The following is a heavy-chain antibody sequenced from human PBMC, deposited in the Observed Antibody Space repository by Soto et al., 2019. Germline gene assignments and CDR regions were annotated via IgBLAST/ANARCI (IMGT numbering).Heavy chain of an antibody. CDR2: FDPEDGET. V-gene: IGHV1-24*01. CDR3: ATDGNLQGYYDILTGYYKSRGYYYMDV. J-gene: IGHJ6*03. CDR1: GYTLTELS. Sequence: ASVKVSCKVSGYTLTELSMHWVRQAPGKGLEWMGGFDPEDGETIYAQKFQGRVTMTEDTSTDTAYMELSSLRSEDTAVYYCATDGNLQGYYDILTGYYKSRGYYYMDVWGKGTTVTVSS. D-gene: IGHD3-9*01.